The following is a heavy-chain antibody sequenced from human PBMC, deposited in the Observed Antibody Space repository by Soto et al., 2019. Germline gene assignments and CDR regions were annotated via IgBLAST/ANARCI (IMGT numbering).Heavy chain of an antibody. Sequence: SETLSLTCTVSGGSITSFYWSWIRRPPGKGLEWIAYIYDTGISGYTPSTSYNPSLKSRVTMSVDTSKSQFSLKLTSVTAADTAVYYCARGEDAFFYYGLDVWGQGITVTVSS. CDR2: IYDTGISGYTPST. V-gene: IGHV4-59*01. CDR3: ARGEDAFFYYGLDV. CDR1: GGSITSFY. J-gene: IGHJ6*02.